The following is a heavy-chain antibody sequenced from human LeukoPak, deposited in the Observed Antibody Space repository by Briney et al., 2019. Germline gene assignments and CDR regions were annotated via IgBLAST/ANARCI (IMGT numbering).Heavy chain of an antibody. CDR1: GYTFTTYG. D-gene: IGHD5-24*01. J-gene: IGHJ5*02. CDR2: ISAYNGNT. CDR3: ARDKGDGYNP. Sequence: ASVKVSCKASGYTFTTYGFTWVRQAPGQGLEWMGWISAYNGNTNYAQKLQGRVTMTTDTSTSTAYMELRGLRSDDTAVYYCARDKGDGYNPWGQGTLVTVSS. V-gene: IGHV1-18*01.